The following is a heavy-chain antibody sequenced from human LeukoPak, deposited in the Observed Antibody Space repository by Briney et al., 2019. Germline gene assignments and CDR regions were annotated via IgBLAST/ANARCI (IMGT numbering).Heavy chain of an antibody. J-gene: IGHJ5*02. V-gene: IGHV4-39*01. Sequence: WVRQPPGKGLEWIGSIYYSGSTYYNPSLKSRVTISVDTSKNQSSLKLSSVTAADTAVYHCARHYGTWGQGTLVTVSS. CDR3: ARHYGT. CDR2: IYYSGST. D-gene: IGHD3-16*01.